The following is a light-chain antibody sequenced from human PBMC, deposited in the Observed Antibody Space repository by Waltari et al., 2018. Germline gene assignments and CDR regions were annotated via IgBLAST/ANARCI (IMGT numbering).Light chain of an antibody. CDR1: SSNIGRNY. J-gene: IGLJ2*01. V-gene: IGLV1-47*01. CDR2: RNN. CDR3: AAWDDSLRGVV. Sequence: QSVLTQPPSASGTPGQRVTISCSGSSSNIGRNYVYWYQQLPGTAPKLLIDRNNQRPSGVPDRFSGSKSGTSASLAISGLRSEDEADYYCAAWDDSLRGVVFGGGTKLTVL.